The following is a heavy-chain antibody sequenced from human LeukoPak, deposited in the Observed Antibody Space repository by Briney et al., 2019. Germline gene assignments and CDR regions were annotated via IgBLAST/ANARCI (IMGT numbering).Heavy chain of an antibody. J-gene: IGHJ6*03. CDR3: ARVTWSGHNAYMDV. Sequence: PEASVKVSCKTSGYTFDSYGISWVRQAPGQGLEWLGGISALNGATNYAQKMQGRVTMTTDAYTTTADMELRNLTSDDTAVYYCARVTWSGHNAYMDVWGAGTPVIVSS. CDR2: ISALNGAT. CDR1: GYTFDSYG. V-gene: IGHV1-18*01. D-gene: IGHD3-3*01.